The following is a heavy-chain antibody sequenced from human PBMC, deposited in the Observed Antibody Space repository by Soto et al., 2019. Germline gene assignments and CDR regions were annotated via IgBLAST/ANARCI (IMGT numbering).Heavy chain of an antibody. CDR1: GGSGGSISSYY. CDR2: IYYRGST. J-gene: IGHJ4*02. Sequence: SETLSLTCAVYGGSGGSISSYYWTWIRQPPGKGLEWIGYIYYRGSTNYNPSLKSRVTISVDTSKNQFSLKLSSVTAADTAVYSSARGYGGTFDYWGQGTLVTVSS. CDR3: ARGYGGTFDY. V-gene: IGHV4-59*08. D-gene: IGHD1-26*01.